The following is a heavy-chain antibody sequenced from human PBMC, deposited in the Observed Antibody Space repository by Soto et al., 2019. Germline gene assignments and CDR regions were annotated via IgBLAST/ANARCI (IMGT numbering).Heavy chain of an antibody. J-gene: IGHJ5*02. Sequence: ASVKVSCKASGGTFSSYTISWVRQAPGQGLEWMGRIIPILGIANYAQKFQGRVTITADKSTSTAYMELSSLRSEDTAVYYCASSSSSSGVAFDPWGQGTLVTVSS. CDR2: IIPILGIA. D-gene: IGHD6-6*01. CDR1: GGTFSSYT. V-gene: IGHV1-69*02. CDR3: ASSSSSSGVAFDP.